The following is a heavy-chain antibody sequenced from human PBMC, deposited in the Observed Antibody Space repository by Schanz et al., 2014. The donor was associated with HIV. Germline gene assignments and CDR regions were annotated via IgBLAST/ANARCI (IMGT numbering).Heavy chain of an antibody. D-gene: IGHD3-22*01. Sequence: QVQLAESGGGVVQPGGSLRLSCAASGFTFSSFGMHWVRQAPGKGLEWVAVISSDGSEEYFADSVKGRFTISRDNSKNTLYLQMNRLRTEDTALYYCAKGASPYHDSSGFYPDYWSQGTLVTVSS. CDR1: GFTFSSFG. CDR2: ISSDGSEE. J-gene: IGHJ4*02. CDR3: AKGASPYHDSSGFYPDY. V-gene: IGHV3-30*18.